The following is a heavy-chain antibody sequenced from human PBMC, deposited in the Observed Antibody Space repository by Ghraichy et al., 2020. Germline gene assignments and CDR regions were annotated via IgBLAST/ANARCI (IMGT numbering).Heavy chain of an antibody. D-gene: IGHD3-9*01. Sequence: GGSLRLSCAASGFIFSSYAMHWVRQAPGKGLVWVASISFDGSNKYYGESVKGRFTISRDNSKNTVYLQMNSLTAEDTAVYYCNVEAVDSEDYYYGMDVWGQGTTVTVSS. V-gene: IGHV3-30*03. CDR2: ISFDGSNK. CDR3: NVEAVDSEDYYYGMDV. CDR1: GFIFSSYA. J-gene: IGHJ6*02.